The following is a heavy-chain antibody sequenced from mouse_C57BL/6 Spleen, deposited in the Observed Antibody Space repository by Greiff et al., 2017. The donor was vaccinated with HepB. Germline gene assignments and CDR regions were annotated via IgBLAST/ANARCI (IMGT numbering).Heavy chain of an antibody. CDR3: ARSSDGYYGGFAY. Sequence: VQLQQSGPELVKPGDSVKISCKASGYSFTGYFMNWVMQSHGKSLEWIGRINPYNGDTFYNQKFKGKAKLTVDKSSSTAHMELRSLTSEDSAVYCCARSSDGYYGGFAYWGQGTLVTVSA. V-gene: IGHV1-20*01. D-gene: IGHD2-3*01. CDR1: GYSFTGYF. J-gene: IGHJ3*01. CDR2: INPYNGDT.